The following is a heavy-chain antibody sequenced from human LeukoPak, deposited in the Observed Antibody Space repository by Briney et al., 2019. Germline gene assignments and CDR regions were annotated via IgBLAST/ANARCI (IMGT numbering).Heavy chain of an antibody. J-gene: IGHJ4*02. D-gene: IGHD5-12*01. CDR1: GFVFSNYG. CDR2: VRYDESNE. Sequence: GGSLRLSCPTSGFVFSNYGMHWVRQAPGKGLEWVAFVRYDESNEYYADSVKGRFTISRDNSRNTLYLQMNSLRAEDTGVYSCAKDSNSGYVSVGPDYWGLGTLVTVSS. V-gene: IGHV3-30*02. CDR3: AKDSNSGYVSVGPDY.